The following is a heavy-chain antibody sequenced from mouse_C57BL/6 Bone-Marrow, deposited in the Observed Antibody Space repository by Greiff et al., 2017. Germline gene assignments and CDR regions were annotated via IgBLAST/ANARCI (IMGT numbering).Heavy chain of an antibody. Sequence: QVQLKESGAELVMPGASVKLSCKASGYTFTSYWMHWVKQRPGQGLEWIGEIDPSDSYTNYNQKFKGKSTLTVDKSSSTAYMQLSSLTSEDSAVYYCAREEGYYYGSSYDWYFDVWGTGTTVTVSS. D-gene: IGHD1-1*01. CDR2: IDPSDSYT. V-gene: IGHV1-69*01. CDR3: AREEGYYYGSSYDWYFDV. J-gene: IGHJ1*03. CDR1: GYTFTSYW.